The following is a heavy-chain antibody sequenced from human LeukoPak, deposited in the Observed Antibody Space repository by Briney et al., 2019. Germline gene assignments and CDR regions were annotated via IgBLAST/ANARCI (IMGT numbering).Heavy chain of an antibody. Sequence: SETLSLTCTVSGGSISSGSYYWSWIRQPAGKGLEWIGRIYTSGSTNYNPSLKSRVTISVDTSNNQFSLKLSSVTAADTAVYYCAREPLVLLLRGAFDIWGQGTMVTVSS. CDR2: IYTSGST. D-gene: IGHD2-15*01. CDR1: GGSISSGSYY. CDR3: AREPLVLLLRGAFDI. J-gene: IGHJ3*02. V-gene: IGHV4-61*02.